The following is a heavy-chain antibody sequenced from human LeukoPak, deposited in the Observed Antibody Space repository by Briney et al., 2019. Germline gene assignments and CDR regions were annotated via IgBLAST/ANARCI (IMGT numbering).Heavy chain of an antibody. CDR1: GFSFIKAW. V-gene: IGHV3-15*01. J-gene: IGHJ4*02. D-gene: IGHD2/OR15-2a*01. Sequence: PGGSLRLSCAASGFSFIKAWMTWVRQAPGKGLEWIARIKSKADGGTTDYAAPVKGRFTISRDDSKNTLYLQMNSLKIEDTAVYYCSTFTLWGQGTPVTVSS. CDR2: IKSKADGGTT. CDR3: STFTL.